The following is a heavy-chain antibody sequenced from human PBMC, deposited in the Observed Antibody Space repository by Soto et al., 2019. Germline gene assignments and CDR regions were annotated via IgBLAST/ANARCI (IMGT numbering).Heavy chain of an antibody. Sequence: XGSLILSCAASGFTFSIYSMNWVRPAPGKGLEWISYISSHSSTLHYADSVKGRFTISRDNAGNSLYLQMNSLRDEDTAVYYCVRAGSGNLYLNWFDPWGQGTLVTVSS. J-gene: IGHJ5*02. CDR1: GFTFSIYS. CDR3: VRAGSGNLYLNWFDP. V-gene: IGHV3-48*02. D-gene: IGHD6-19*01. CDR2: ISSHSSTL.